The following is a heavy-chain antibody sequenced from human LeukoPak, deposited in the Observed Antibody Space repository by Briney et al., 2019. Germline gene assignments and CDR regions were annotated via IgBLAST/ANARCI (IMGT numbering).Heavy chain of an antibody. J-gene: IGHJ4*02. Sequence: SETLSLTCTVSGGSIRSHYWSWIRQPPGKGLEWIGYIYYTGSTNYNPSLKSRITISIDMSKNQFSLNLSSVTAADTAVYYCASLTGYYEPRFDYWGQGTLVTVSP. D-gene: IGHD3-9*01. V-gene: IGHV4-59*11. CDR3: ASLTGYYEPRFDY. CDR1: GGSIRSHY. CDR2: IYYTGST.